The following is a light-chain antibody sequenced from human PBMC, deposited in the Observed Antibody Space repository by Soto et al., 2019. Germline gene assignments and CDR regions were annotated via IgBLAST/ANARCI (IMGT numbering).Light chain of an antibody. V-gene: IGLV2-14*01. CDR2: DVS. CDR3: SSYTSSSTL. J-gene: IGLJ1*01. CDR1: SGDVGGYNY. Sequence: SVLPQPASGSGSPGQSITISCTGTSGDVGGYNYVSWYQQHPGKAPKLMIYDVSNRPSGVSNRFSGSKSGNTASLTISGLQAEDEADYYCSSYTSSSTLFGTGTKVTVL.